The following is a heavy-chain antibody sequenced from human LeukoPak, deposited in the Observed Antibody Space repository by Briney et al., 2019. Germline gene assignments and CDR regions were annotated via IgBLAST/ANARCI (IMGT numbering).Heavy chain of an antibody. V-gene: IGHV3-30*02. CDR1: GFTFSDSP. J-gene: IGHJ5*02. CDR2: IRSDGSNK. D-gene: IGHD3-10*01. Sequence: GGSLRLSCAASGFTFSDSPMHWVRQAPGKGLEWATFIRSDGSNKYYADSVKGRFTISRDNAKNSLYLQMNSLRAEDTAVYYCARAPSGSMRPWGQGTLVTVSS. CDR3: ARAPSGSMRP.